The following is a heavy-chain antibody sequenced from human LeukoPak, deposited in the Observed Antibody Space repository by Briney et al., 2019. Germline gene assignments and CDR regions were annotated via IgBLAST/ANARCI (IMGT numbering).Heavy chain of an antibody. Sequence: GGSLRLSCAASGFTFSSYAMSWVRQAPGKGLEWVSAISGSGGSTYYADSVKGRFTISRDNSKNTLYLQMNSLRAEDTAVYYCAKTRAAISAPLSYFDYWGQGTLVTVCS. CDR1: GFTFSSYA. CDR3: AKTRAAISAPLSYFDY. J-gene: IGHJ4*02. V-gene: IGHV3-23*01. CDR2: ISGSGGST. D-gene: IGHD5-18*01.